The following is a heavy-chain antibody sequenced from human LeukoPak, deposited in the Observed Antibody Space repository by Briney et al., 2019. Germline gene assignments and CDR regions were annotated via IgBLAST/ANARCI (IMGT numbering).Heavy chain of an antibody. V-gene: IGHV3-74*01. Sequence: GGSLRLSCAASGFSFNSYWMHWVRQAPGKGLVWVSRINSDGSSTTYADSVKGRFTISRDNARNTLYLQMNSLRAKDTAVYYCARAHPVRGQDWGQGTLVTVSS. CDR1: GFSFNSYW. CDR2: INSDGSST. D-gene: IGHD3-10*01. J-gene: IGHJ4*02. CDR3: ARAHPVRGQD.